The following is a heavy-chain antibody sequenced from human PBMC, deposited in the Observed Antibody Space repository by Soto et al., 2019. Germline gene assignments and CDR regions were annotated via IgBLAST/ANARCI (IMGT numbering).Heavy chain of an antibody. Sequence: ASVKVSCKASGGTFSSYAISWVRQAPGQGLEWMGGIIPIFGTANYAQKFQGRVTITADKSTSTAYMELSSLRSEDTAVYYCARGRATSSYGGMDVWGQGTTVTVSS. D-gene: IGHD5-12*01. CDR2: IIPIFGTA. V-gene: IGHV1-69*06. J-gene: IGHJ6*02. CDR3: ARGRATSSYGGMDV. CDR1: GGTFSSYA.